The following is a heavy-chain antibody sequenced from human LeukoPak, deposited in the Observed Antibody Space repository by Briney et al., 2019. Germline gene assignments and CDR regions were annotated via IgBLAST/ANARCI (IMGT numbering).Heavy chain of an antibody. D-gene: IGHD3-22*01. CDR2: IYYSGST. CDR3: ASSGYNGFDP. CDR1: GGSISSGDYY. Sequence: SETLSLTCTVYGGSISSGDYYWSWLRQPPGKGLEWIGYIYYSGSTYYNPSLNSRVTISVDTSKNQFSLKLSSVTAAVTAVYYCASSGYNGFDPWGQGTLVTVSS. J-gene: IGHJ5*02. V-gene: IGHV4-30-4*08.